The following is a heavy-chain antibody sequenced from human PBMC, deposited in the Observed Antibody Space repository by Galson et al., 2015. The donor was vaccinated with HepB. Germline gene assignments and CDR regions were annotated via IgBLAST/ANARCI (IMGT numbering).Heavy chain of an antibody. Sequence: SLRLSCAASGFTFSSYSMNWVRQAPGKGLEWVSSISSSSSYIYYADSVKGRFTISRDNAKNSLYLQMNSLRAEDTAVYYCARDNTEIHDIVVVVAATPAAFDIWGQGTMVTVSS. D-gene: IGHD2-15*01. CDR3: ARDNTEIHDIVVVVAATPAAFDI. J-gene: IGHJ3*02. V-gene: IGHV3-21*01. CDR1: GFTFSSYS. CDR2: ISSSSSYI.